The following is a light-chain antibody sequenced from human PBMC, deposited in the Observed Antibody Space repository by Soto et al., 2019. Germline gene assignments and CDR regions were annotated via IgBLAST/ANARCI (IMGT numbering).Light chain of an antibody. V-gene: IGKV3-20*01. CDR1: QSITSNY. Sequence: EIVLTQSPGTLSLSPGESAALSCRASQSITSNYLVWYRQKPGQAPRLLIYAISSRAAGIPHRFSGSGSGTDFTLTITRLEPEDSAVYYCQQHSDSPWTFGQGTRVEI. CDR2: AIS. CDR3: QQHSDSPWT. J-gene: IGKJ1*01.